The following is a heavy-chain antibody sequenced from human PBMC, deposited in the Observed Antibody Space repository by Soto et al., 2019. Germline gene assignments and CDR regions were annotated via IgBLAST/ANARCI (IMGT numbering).Heavy chain of an antibody. V-gene: IGHV3-23*01. Sequence: PGGSLRLSCVASGFSFSSYAMGWVRQAPGKGLEWVSAITSSGVTTYYADSVKGRFTISRDNSKNTVYLQMNSLRGEDTAVFFCAKGDKPVAYYFFDYWGLGTLVTVSS. J-gene: IGHJ4*02. CDR3: AKGDKPVAYYFFDY. D-gene: IGHD2-21*02. CDR1: GFSFSSYA. CDR2: ITSSGVTT.